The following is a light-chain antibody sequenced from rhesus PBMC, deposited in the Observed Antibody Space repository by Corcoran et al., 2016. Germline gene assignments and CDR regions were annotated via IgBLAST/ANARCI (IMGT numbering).Light chain of an antibody. V-gene: IGKV3-10*02. CDR1: QSVRPY. CDR3: QQYNNWNS. Sequence: QVELTQSPATLSLSPGERATLSCRASQSVRPYLAWYQQKPGQAPRLLIHGASTRATGVQDRFSVSGSGTDFTLTISSLEPEDVGVYYCQQYNNWNSFGQGTKVEIK. J-gene: IGKJ2*01. CDR2: GAS.